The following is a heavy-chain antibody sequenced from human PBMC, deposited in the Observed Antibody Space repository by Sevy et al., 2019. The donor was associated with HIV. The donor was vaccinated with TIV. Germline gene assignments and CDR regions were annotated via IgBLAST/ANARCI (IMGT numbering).Heavy chain of an antibody. J-gene: IGHJ4*02. CDR3: ADRRMVLGVIAAPFDY. D-gene: IGHD3-10*01. Sequence: SGPTLVKPTQTLTLTCTFSGFSLSTSGVGVGWIRQPPGKALEWLAVIYCDDDTRDSPSLKSRLNITKDTSTNQVVLTMTIMEPQTAATYFCADRRMVLGVIAAPFDYWGQGTLVTVSS. CDR1: GFSLSTSGVG. CDR2: IYCDDDT. V-gene: IGHV2-5*02.